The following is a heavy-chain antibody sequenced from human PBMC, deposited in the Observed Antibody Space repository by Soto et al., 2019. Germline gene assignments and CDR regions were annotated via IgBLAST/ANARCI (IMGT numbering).Heavy chain of an antibody. CDR1: GGCISSGTDF. J-gene: IGHJ6*02. CDR2: IYYSGST. V-gene: IGHV4-39*01. Sequence: XATLSLTFTVSGGCISSGTDFWGWIRQPPGKGLDWIGSIYYSGSTYYNPSLKSRVTISVDTSKNQFSLKLSSVTAADTAVYYCARYYYYYGMDVWGQGTTVTVSS. CDR3: ARYYYYYGMDV.